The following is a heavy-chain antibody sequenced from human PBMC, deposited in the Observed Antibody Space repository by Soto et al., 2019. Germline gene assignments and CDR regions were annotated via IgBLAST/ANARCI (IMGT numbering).Heavy chain of an antibody. Sequence: EVQLVETGGGLIQPGGSLRLSCEVSGFSVSDSSMSWVRQAPGKGLEWVSVFYRGGSTDYADSVKGRGTVSRDTFKNTLFLQMDSLTVEDTAVYFCARDLGGNDLWNTDYDGMDVWGQGTTVTVS. CDR3: ARDLGGNDLWNTDYDGMDV. CDR1: GFSVSDSS. V-gene: IGHV3-53*02. D-gene: IGHD1-1*01. CDR2: FYRGGST. J-gene: IGHJ6*02.